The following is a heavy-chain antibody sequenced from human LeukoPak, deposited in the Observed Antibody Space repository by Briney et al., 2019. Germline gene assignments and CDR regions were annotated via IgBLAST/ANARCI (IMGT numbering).Heavy chain of an antibody. CDR1: GGSISSYY. Sequence: SETLSLTCTVSGGSISSYYWSWIRQPPGKGLEWIGEINHSGSTNYNPSLKSRVTISVDTSKNQFSLKLSSVTAADTAVYYCARGKYTNWFDPWGQGTLVTVSS. D-gene: IGHD6-6*01. CDR3: ARGKYTNWFDP. J-gene: IGHJ5*02. V-gene: IGHV4-34*01. CDR2: INHSGST.